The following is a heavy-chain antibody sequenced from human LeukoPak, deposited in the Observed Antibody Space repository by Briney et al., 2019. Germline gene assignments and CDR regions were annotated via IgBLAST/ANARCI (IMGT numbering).Heavy chain of an antibody. Sequence: GGSLRLSCAAPGFTFSSYGMHWVRQAPGKGLEWVAFIRYDGSNKYYADSVKGRFNISRDHSKNTLYLQMNSLRAEDTAVYYCVVVPGSITIFGVVIIGDYWGQGTLVTVSS. V-gene: IGHV3-30*02. CDR1: GFTFSSYG. CDR2: IRYDGSNK. J-gene: IGHJ4*02. D-gene: IGHD3-3*01. CDR3: VVVPGSITIFGVVIIGDY.